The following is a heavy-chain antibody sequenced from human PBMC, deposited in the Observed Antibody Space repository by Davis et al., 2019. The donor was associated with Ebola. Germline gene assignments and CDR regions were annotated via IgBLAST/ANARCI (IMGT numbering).Heavy chain of an antibody. CDR3: AKRGRIVGI. J-gene: IGHJ4*02. D-gene: IGHD1-26*01. V-gene: IGHV3-23*01. CDR1: GFIVSNHY. CDR2: ISGSGGST. Sequence: PGGSLRLSCAASGFIVSNHYMSWVRQAPGKGLEWVSAISGSGGSTYYADSVKGRFTISRDNSKNTLYLQMNSLRAEDTAVYYCAKRGRIVGIWGQGTLVTVSS.